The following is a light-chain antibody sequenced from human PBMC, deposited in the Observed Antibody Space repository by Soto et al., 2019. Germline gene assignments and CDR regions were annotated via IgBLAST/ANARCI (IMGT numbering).Light chain of an antibody. Sequence: QSVMTQPPSVSAAPGQRVTISCSGSSSNIGGNSVSWYQQLPGTAPKLLIYDDDKRPSGIPDRFSGSKSGTSATLGITGFQTGDEADHYCQAYDYSLTASVFGGGTKLTVL. CDR3: QAYDYSLTASV. J-gene: IGLJ3*02. CDR2: DDD. CDR1: SSNIGGNS. V-gene: IGLV1-51*01.